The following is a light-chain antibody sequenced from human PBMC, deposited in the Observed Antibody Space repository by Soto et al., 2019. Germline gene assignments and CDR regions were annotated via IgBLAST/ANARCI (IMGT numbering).Light chain of an antibody. CDR2: DAS. CDR1: QSVSSY. J-gene: IGKJ3*01. CDR3: QQRSNWPPIT. Sequence: EIVLTQSPATLSLSPGERATLSCRASQSVSSYLAWYQQKPGQAPRLLIYDASNRATGIPARFSGSGYGTDFTLTISSLDPEDFAVYYCQQRSNWPPITFGPGTKVDIK. V-gene: IGKV3-11*01.